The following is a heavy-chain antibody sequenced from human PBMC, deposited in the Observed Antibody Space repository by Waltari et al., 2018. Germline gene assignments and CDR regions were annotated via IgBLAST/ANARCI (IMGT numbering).Heavy chain of an antibody. V-gene: IGHV3-53*01. CDR1: GFSVTSNY. J-gene: IGHJ4*02. CDR3: ARLKQLVYYFAS. Sequence: EVQLVESGGGLIQHGGSLRRSCAVSGFSVTSNYLTWLRQAPGKGLEWVAVLYSGGGTYYTDSVKGRFTISRDNPNNTLDLQMTGLRADDTAVYFCARLKQLVYYFASWGQGTQVTVSS. D-gene: IGHD1-1*01. CDR2: LYSGGGT.